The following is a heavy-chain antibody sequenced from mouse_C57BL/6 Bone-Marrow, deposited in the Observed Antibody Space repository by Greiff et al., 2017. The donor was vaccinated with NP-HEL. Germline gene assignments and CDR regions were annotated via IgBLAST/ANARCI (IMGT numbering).Heavy chain of an antibody. Sequence: VQLQQPGAELVRPGSSVKLSCKASGYTFTSYWMDWVKQRPGQGLEWIGNIYPSDSETHYNQKFKDKATLTVDKSSSTAYMQLSSLTSEDSAVYYCASLDGSSPWAYWGQGTLVTVSA. CDR3: ASLDGSSPWAY. J-gene: IGHJ3*01. CDR2: IYPSDSET. D-gene: IGHD1-1*01. CDR1: GYTFTSYW. V-gene: IGHV1-61*01.